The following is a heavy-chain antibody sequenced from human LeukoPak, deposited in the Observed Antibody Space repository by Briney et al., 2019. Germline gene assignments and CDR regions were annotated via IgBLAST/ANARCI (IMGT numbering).Heavy chain of an antibody. V-gene: IGHV4-59*01. D-gene: IGHD1-26*01. CDR3: ARKGSGSYYASFDY. J-gene: IGHJ4*02. CDR1: GGSISSYY. Sequence: SETLSLTCTVSGGSISSYYWSWIRQPPGKGLEWIGYIYYSGSTNYNPSLRSRVTISVDTSKNQFSLNLSSVTAADTAVYYCARKGSGSYYASFDYWGRGTLVTVSS. CDR2: IYYSGST.